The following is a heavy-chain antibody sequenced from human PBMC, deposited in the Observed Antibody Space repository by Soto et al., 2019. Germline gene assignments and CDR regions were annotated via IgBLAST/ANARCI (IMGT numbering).Heavy chain of an antibody. J-gene: IGHJ4*02. CDR1: GGSGGSFSGYY. D-gene: IGHD4-17*01. V-gene: IGHV4-34*01. CDR2: INHSGST. Sequence: SETLSLTCAVNGGSGGSFSGYYWSWIRQPPGKGLEWIGEINHSGSTNYNPSLKSRVTISVDRSKNQFSLKLSSVTAADTAVYYCARASTTVTTLDYWGQGTLVTVSS. CDR3: ARASTTVTTLDY.